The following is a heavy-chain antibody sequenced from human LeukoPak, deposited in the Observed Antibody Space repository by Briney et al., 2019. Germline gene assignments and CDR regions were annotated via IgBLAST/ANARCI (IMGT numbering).Heavy chain of an antibody. J-gene: IGHJ6*03. Sequence: SQTLSLTCTVSGGSISSGDYYWSWIRHPPGKGLEWIGSIYYSGSTYYNPSLKSRVTISVDTYKNQFSLKLSSVTAADTAVYYCARELTGSDYYYYMDVWGKGTTVTVSS. CDR3: ARELTGSDYYYYMDV. V-gene: IGHV4-30-4*08. D-gene: IGHD7-27*01. CDR1: GGSISSGDYY. CDR2: IYYSGST.